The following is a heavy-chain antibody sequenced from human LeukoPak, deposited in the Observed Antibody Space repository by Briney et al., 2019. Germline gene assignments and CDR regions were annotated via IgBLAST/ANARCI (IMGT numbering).Heavy chain of an antibody. J-gene: IGHJ3*02. D-gene: IGHD4-11*01. CDR2: ISWNSGSI. V-gene: IGHV3-9*01. CDR3: AKDSNVLGAFDI. Sequence: TGGSLRLSCAASGFTFDDYAMHWVRQAPGKGLEWVSGISWNSGSIGYADSVKGRFTISRDNAKNSLYLQMNSLRAEDTALYYCAKDSNVLGAFDIWGQGTMVTVSS. CDR1: GFTFDDYA.